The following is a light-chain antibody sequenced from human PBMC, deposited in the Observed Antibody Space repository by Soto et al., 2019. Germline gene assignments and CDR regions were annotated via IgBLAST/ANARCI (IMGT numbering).Light chain of an antibody. Sequence: EIVLTQSAATLSLYPGERATLSCRASQSVSSYLAWFQQKPGQAPRLLIYDASNRATGIPARFSGSGSGTDFTLTISSLEPEDFAVYYCQQRSNWQRTFGQGTKV. CDR2: DAS. CDR3: QQRSNWQRT. CDR1: QSVSSY. J-gene: IGKJ1*01. V-gene: IGKV3-11*01.